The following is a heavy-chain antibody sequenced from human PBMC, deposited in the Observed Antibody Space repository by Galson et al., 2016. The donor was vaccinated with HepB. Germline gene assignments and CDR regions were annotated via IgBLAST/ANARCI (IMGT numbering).Heavy chain of an antibody. CDR2: ISYDGSNK. D-gene: IGHD2-2*01. J-gene: IGHJ2*01. V-gene: IGHV3-30*18. CDR1: GFTFSRYG. Sequence: SLRLSCAASGFTFSRYGMHWVRQAPGKGLEWVVLISYDGSNKYYADSVKGRFTISRDNSKNTVYLQMNSLRAEDTAVYYCAKPPHGYCSSINCYLKSAYFDLWGRGTLVTVSS. CDR3: AKPPHGYCSSINCYLKSAYFDL.